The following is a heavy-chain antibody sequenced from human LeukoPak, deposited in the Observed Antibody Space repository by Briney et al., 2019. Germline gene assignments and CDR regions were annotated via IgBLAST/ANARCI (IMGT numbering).Heavy chain of an antibody. CDR1: GYSFTSYW. D-gene: IGHD3-3*01. CDR3: ARQSRKYYDFWSGYYDAFDI. V-gene: IGHV5-51*01. J-gene: IGHJ3*02. CDR2: IYPGDSDT. Sequence: GESLKISCKGSGYSFTSYWIGWVRQMPGKGLEWMGIIYPGDSDTRYSPSFQGQVTISADKSISTAYLQWSSLKASDTAMYYCARQSRKYYDFWSGYYDAFDIWGQGTMVTVSS.